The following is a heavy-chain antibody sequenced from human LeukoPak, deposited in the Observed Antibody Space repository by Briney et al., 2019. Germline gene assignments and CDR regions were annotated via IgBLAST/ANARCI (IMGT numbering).Heavy chain of an antibody. CDR1: GYTFTSYD. CDR3: ARGRSTGYPYYFEY. Sequence: ASVTVSCKASGYTFTSYDIYWVRQAPGQGLEWMGWMNPNSGSTGYAQKFQGRVTITRNTSISTAYMELSGLRSEDTAVYYCARGRSTGYPYYFEYWGQGTLVTVSS. D-gene: IGHD5-12*01. CDR2: MNPNSGST. V-gene: IGHV1-8*03. J-gene: IGHJ4*02.